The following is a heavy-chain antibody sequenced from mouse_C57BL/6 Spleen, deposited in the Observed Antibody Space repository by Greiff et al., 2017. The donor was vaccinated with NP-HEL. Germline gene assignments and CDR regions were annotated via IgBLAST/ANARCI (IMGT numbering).Heavy chain of an antibody. CDR1: GFTFSSYA. CDR2: ISDGGSYT. D-gene: IGHD1-1*01. V-gene: IGHV5-4*01. J-gene: IGHJ2*01. CDR3: ARDQYYGSFDY. Sequence: EVMLVESGGGLVKPGGSLKLSCAASGFTFSSYAMSWVRQTPEKRLEWVATISDGGSYTYYPDNVKGRFTTSRDNAKNNLYLQMSHLKSEDTAMYYCARDQYYGSFDYWGQGTTLTVSS.